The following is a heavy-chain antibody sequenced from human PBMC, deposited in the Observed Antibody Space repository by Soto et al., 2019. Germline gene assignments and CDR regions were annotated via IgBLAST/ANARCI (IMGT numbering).Heavy chain of an antibody. Sequence: PGGSLRLSCAASGFTFSSYSMNWVRQAPGKGLEWVSYISSSSSTIYYADSVKGRFTISRDNAKNSLYLQMNSLRAEDTAVYYCARDPQYSSSWYLNAFDIWGQGTMVTVSS. CDR1: GFTFSSYS. J-gene: IGHJ3*02. CDR3: ARDPQYSSSWYLNAFDI. V-gene: IGHV3-48*01. CDR2: ISSSSSTI. D-gene: IGHD6-13*01.